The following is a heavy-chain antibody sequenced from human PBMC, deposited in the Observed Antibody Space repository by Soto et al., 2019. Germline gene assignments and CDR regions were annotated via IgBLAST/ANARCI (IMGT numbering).Heavy chain of an antibody. CDR2: ISGSGGST. J-gene: IGHJ4*02. CDR3: AKDRLERPSLDY. Sequence: GGSLRLSCAASGFTFSSYAMSWVRQAPGKGLEWVSAISGSGGSTYYADSVKGRLTISRDNSKNTLYLQMNSLRAEDTAVYYCAKDRLERPSLDYWGQGTLVTVSS. D-gene: IGHD1-1*01. CDR1: GFTFSSYA. V-gene: IGHV3-23*01.